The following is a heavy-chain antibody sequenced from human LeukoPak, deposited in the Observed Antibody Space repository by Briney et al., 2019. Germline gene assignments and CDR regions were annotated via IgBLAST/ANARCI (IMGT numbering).Heavy chain of an antibody. J-gene: IGHJ3*02. D-gene: IGHD3-10*01. Sequence: ASVKVSCKASGYILTDYYMHWVRQAPGQGLEWMGIINPSGGRTTYAQKFQDRVTMTRDTSTSTVYMELSSLRSEDTAVYYCAREPSYGSGFDIWGQGTMVTVSS. CDR2: INPSGGRT. CDR3: AREPSYGSGFDI. V-gene: IGHV1-46*01. CDR1: GYILTDYY.